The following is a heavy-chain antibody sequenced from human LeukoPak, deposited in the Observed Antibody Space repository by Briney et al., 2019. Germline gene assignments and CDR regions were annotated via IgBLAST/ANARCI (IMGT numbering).Heavy chain of an antibody. D-gene: IGHD3-22*01. CDR2: ISSNGGST. V-gene: IGHV3-64D*09. J-gene: IGHJ3*02. CDR3: VKQYYYDSSGSLEVLGDAFDI. CDR1: GFTFSSYA. Sequence: PGGSLRPSCSASGFTFSSYAMHWVRQAPGKGLEYVSAISSNGGSTYYADSVKGRFTISRDNSKNTLYLQMSSLRAEDTAVYYCVKQYYYDSSGSLEVLGDAFDIWGQGTMVTVSS.